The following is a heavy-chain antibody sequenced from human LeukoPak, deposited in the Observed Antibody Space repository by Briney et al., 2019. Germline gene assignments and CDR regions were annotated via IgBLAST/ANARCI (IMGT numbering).Heavy chain of an antibody. CDR2: INPSGGST. V-gene: IGHV1-46*01. D-gene: IGHD3-10*01. CDR1: GYTFTSYY. Sequence: ASVKVSCKASGYTFTSYYMHWVRPAPGQGLEWMGIINPSGGSTSYAQKFQGRVTMTRDTSTSTVYMELSSLRSEDTAVYYCARAGYGSGPDHYYYMDVWGKGTTVTISS. J-gene: IGHJ6*03. CDR3: ARAGYGSGPDHYYYMDV.